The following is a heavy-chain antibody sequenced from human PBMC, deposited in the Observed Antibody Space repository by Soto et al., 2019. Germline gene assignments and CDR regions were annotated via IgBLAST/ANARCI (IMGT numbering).Heavy chain of an antibody. CDR2: IRNKVKSYTT. J-gene: IGHJ6*02. CDR3: TKGKGYCDGGNCFYYDGLDV. D-gene: IGHD2-15*01. CDR1: GFTFSDHY. Sequence: ELQVVESGGGLVQPGGSLRLSCAASGFTFSDHYMDWVRQAPGTGLEWVGRIRNKVKSYTTEYAASVTGRFTISRDDSQNSLYLQMTSLKIEDTAVYFCTKGKGYCDGGNCFYYDGLDVWGQGTTVTVSS. V-gene: IGHV3-72*01.